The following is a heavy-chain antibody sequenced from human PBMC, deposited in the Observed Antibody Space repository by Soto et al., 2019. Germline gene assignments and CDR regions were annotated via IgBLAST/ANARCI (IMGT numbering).Heavy chain of an antibody. CDR3: VREYTSSLTFDY. CDR2: IYPGDSDT. Sequence: GESLKISCEGSGYSFPNYWISWVRQMPGKGLEWMGFIYPGDSDTKYNPSFQGQVTISVDKSLRTAYLQWSGLKASDTAMYYCVREYTSSLTFDYWGQGTLVTVS. CDR1: GYSFPNYW. V-gene: IGHV5-51*03. J-gene: IGHJ4*02. D-gene: IGHD2-2*01.